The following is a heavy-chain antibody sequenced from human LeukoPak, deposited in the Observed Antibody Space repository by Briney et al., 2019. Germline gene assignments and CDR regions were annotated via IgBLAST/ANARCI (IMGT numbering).Heavy chain of an antibody. CDR2: IYYSGST. J-gene: IGHJ4*02. CDR1: GGSISSSSYY. Sequence: SETLSLTCTVSGGSISSSSYYWGWIRQPPGKGLEWIGSIYYSGSTYYNPSLKSRVTISVDTSKNQFSLKLNSVTAADTAVYYCARGGSYVKPTDHWGQGTLVTASS. CDR3: ARGGSYVKPTDH. V-gene: IGHV4-39*07. D-gene: IGHD1-26*01.